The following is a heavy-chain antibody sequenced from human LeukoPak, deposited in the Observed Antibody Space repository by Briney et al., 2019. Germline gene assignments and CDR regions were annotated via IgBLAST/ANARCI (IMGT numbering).Heavy chain of an antibody. Sequence: PSETLSLTCTVSDGSISSYYWSWIRQPPGKGLEWIGFMFYSGTTNYNPSLKSRVTISVDTSKNQFSLKLSSVTAADTAVYYCARMHYDSSGPGGEWFDPWGQGTLVTVSS. CDR3: ARMHYDSSGPGGEWFDP. D-gene: IGHD3-22*01. V-gene: IGHV4-59*01. CDR2: MFYSGTT. CDR1: DGSISSYY. J-gene: IGHJ5*02.